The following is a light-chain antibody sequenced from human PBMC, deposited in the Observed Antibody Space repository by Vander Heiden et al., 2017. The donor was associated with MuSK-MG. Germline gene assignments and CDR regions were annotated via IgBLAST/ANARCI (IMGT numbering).Light chain of an antibody. J-gene: IGKJ2*01. CDR2: WAS. CDR3: QQYDSPPYT. Sequence: DIVMTQSPDSLAVSLGERATINCKSSQSVLYNSNNKNYLAWYQQKPGQPPKLLIYWASTRESGVPDRFSGSGSGTAFTLTISSLQAEDVAVYYCQQYDSPPYTFGQGTKLEIK. V-gene: IGKV4-1*01. CDR1: QSVLYNSNNKNY.